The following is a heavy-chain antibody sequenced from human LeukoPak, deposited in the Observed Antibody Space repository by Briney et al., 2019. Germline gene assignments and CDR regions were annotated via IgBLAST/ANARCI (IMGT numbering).Heavy chain of an antibody. CDR3: ARIRGNWFDP. J-gene: IGHJ5*02. CDR1: GYSFTSYW. CDR2: IDPSDSYT. D-gene: IGHD3-10*01. V-gene: IGHV5-10-1*01. Sequence: GESLKISCKGSGYSFTSYWISWMRQMPGKGLEWMGRIDPSDSYTNYSPSFQGHVTISADKSISTAYLQWSSLKASDTAMYYCARIRGNWFDPWGQGTLVTVSS.